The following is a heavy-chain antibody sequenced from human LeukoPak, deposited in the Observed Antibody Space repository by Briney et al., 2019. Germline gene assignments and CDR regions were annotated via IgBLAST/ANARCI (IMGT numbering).Heavy chain of an antibody. Sequence: PSETLSLTCTVSGGSISSYYWSWIRQPPGKGLEWIGYIYYSGSTNYNPFLKSRVTISVDTSKNQFSLKLSSVTAADTAVYYCARTEADCSGGSCYSAAFDIWGQGTMVTVSS. CDR2: IYYSGST. D-gene: IGHD2-15*01. V-gene: IGHV4-59*01. J-gene: IGHJ3*02. CDR3: ARTEADCSGGSCYSAAFDI. CDR1: GGSISSYY.